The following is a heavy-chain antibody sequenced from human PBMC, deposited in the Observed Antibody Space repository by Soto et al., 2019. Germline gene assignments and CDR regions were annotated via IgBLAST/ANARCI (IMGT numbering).Heavy chain of an antibody. CDR1: SGSISSSNW. J-gene: IGHJ6*03. D-gene: IGHD2-15*01. CDR3: ARLGYCSGGSCSHYYYYYMDV. V-gene: IGHV4-4*02. CDR2: IYHSGST. Sequence: QVQLQESGPGLVKPSGTLSLTCAVSSGSISSSNWWSWVRQPPGKGLEWIGEIYHSGSTNYNPPLKRRVTISVDKSKNQFSLKLSSVTAADTAVYYCARLGYCSGGSCSHYYYYYMDVWGKGTTVTVSS.